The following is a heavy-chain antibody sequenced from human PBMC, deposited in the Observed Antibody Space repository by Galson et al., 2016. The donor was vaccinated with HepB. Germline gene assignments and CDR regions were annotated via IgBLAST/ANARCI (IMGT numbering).Heavy chain of an antibody. D-gene: IGHD5-18*01. Sequence: TLSLTCIVSGGSIRSGGYSWSWIRRPPGKGLEWIGSIYYSGSTYYNPSLQSRVTISVDTSKNQFSLKMSSVTAADTAVYYCARRFRYTYGPPYGMDVWGQGTTVTVSS. V-gene: IGHV4-30-2*03. CDR1: GGSIRSGGYS. CDR2: IYYSGST. CDR3: ARRFRYTYGPPYGMDV. J-gene: IGHJ6*02.